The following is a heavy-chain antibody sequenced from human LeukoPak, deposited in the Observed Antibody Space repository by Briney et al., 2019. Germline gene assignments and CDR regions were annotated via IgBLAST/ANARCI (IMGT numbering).Heavy chain of an antibody. CDR2: INHSGST. J-gene: IGHJ6*03. V-gene: IGHV4-34*01. CDR1: GGSFSGYY. CDR3: ARSGGYYYYYMDV. Sequence: SETLSLTCAVYGGSFSGYYWSWIRQPPGKGLEWIGEINHSGSTNYNPSLKSRVTISVDTSKNQFSLKLSSVTAADTAVYYCARSGGYYYYYMDVWGKGTTVTVSS. D-gene: IGHD1-26*01.